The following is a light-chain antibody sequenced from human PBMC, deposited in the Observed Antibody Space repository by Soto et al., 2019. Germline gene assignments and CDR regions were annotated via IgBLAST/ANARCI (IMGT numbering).Light chain of an antibody. V-gene: IGKV3D-15*01. CDR3: QQYKSWPIT. J-gene: IGKJ5*01. CDR2: GVS. CDR1: QSVDTN. Sequence: EIVMTQSPATLSLSPGDTATLSCRASQSVDTNLAWYVQKPGQAPRRLMYGVSTWGTGVTARFSGSGSGTEFTLTISSLQSKDFAIYYCQQYKSWPITFGQGTRLEIK.